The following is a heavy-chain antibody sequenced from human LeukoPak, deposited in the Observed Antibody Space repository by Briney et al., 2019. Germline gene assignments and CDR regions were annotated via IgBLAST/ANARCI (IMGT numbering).Heavy chain of an antibody. V-gene: IGHV4-59*01. CDR2: IDYSGNI. CDR1: GGSISSYY. D-gene: IGHD6-19*01. J-gene: IGHJ4*02. CDR3: AREGKLTGYFGGLGFNY. Sequence: SETLSLTCTVSGGSISSYYWSWIRQPPGKGLEWIGNIDYSGNIIHNPALKSRVTMSVDTSKNQFFLNLTSVSAADTAVYYCAREGKLTGYFGGLGFNYWGPGILVTVSS.